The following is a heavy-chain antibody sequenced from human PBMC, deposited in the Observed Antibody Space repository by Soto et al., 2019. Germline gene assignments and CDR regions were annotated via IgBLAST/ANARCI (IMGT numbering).Heavy chain of an antibody. J-gene: IGHJ6*02. V-gene: IGHV4-59*01. CDR1: GGSISSYY. CDR3: ARFNGEYYYYYYGMDV. D-gene: IGHD2-8*01. Sequence: PSETLSLTCTVSGGSISSYYWSWIRQPPGKGLEWIGYIYYSGSTNYNPSLKSRVTISVDTSKNQFSLKLSSVTAADTAVYYCARFNGEYYYYYYGMDVWGQGTTVTVSS. CDR2: IYYSGST.